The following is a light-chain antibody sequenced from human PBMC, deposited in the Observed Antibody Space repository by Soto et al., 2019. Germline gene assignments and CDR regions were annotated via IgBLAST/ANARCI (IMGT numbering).Light chain of an antibody. CDR1: QSISSY. Sequence: DIQMTQSPSSLSASVGDRVTITCRASQSISSYLNWYQQKPGKAPKLLIYAASSLQSGVPSRFSGSGSGTDFTRTISSLQPEDFATYYCQQSYSTPPMYTFGQGTKLEIK. CDR3: QQSYSTPPMYT. J-gene: IGKJ2*01. V-gene: IGKV1-39*01. CDR2: AAS.